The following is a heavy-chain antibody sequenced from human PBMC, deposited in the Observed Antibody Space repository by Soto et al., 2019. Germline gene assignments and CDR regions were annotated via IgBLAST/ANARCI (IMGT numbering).Heavy chain of an antibody. D-gene: IGHD2-21*01. CDR3: AKDRMDPNPVWDPFDI. Sequence: EVQLLESGGGLVLPGGSLRLSCAASGFTFNIFAMSWVRQAPGKGLEWVSGIGNSDTYYADSVKGRFTISRDNSKNTLFLQMNRLRGEDTAVYYCAKDRMDPNPVWDPFDIWGPGTMVTVSS. CDR2: IGNSDT. V-gene: IGHV3-23*01. J-gene: IGHJ3*02. CDR1: GFTFNIFA.